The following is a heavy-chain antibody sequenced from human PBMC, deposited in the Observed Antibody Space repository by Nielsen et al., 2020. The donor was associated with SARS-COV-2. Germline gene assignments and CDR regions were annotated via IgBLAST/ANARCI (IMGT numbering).Heavy chain of an antibody. CDR3: ARTYCSRTSCHNAD. CDR1: GFTFSTYG. J-gene: IGHJ4*02. V-gene: IGHV3-21*01. CDR2: ISSVLSYI. Sequence: LSLTCAASGFTFSTYGMSWVRQSPGKGLEWVSTISSVLSYIFYADSVKGRFTISRDISTNSLYLQMNSLRVEDTAVYYCARTYCSRTSCHNADWGQGILVTVSS. D-gene: IGHD2-2*01.